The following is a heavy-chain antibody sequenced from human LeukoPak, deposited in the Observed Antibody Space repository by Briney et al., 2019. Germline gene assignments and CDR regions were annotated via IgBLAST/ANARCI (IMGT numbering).Heavy chain of an antibody. CDR2: IYYSGST. D-gene: IGHD5-18*01. Sequence: SETLSLTCTVSGGSISSYYWSWIRQPPGKGLEWIGYIYYSGSTYYNPSLKSRVTISVDTSKNQFSLKLSSVTAADTAVYYCAREDTAMVTNYYYMDVWGKGTTVTVSS. CDR1: GGSISSYY. V-gene: IGHV4-59*01. CDR3: AREDTAMVTNYYYMDV. J-gene: IGHJ6*03.